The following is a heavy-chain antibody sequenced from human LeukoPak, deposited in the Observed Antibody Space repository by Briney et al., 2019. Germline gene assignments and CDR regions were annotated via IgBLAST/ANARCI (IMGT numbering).Heavy chain of an antibody. Sequence: ASVKVSCKASGYTFTSYGISWVRQAPGQGLEWMGWISAYNGNTNYAQKLQGRVTMTTDTSTSTAYMELRSLRSDDTAVYYCARWGPYYYGSAYYYYYSMDVWGQGTTVTVSS. CDR2: ISAYNGNT. CDR3: ARWGPYYYGSAYYYYYSMDV. D-gene: IGHD3-10*01. CDR1: GYTFTSYG. V-gene: IGHV1-18*01. J-gene: IGHJ6*02.